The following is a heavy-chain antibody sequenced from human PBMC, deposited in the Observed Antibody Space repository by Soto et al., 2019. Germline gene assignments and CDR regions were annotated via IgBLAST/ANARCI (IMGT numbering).Heavy chain of an antibody. CDR3: ARIPHLNYDFWSGYYLDP. J-gene: IGHJ5*02. V-gene: IGHV2-26*01. Sequence: SGPTLVNPTETLTLTCTVSGFSLSNGRMGVSWIRQPPGKALEWLAHIFSNDEKSYSTSLKSRLTISKDTSKIQVVLTMTNMDPVDTATYYCARIPHLNYDFWSGYYLDPWGQGTLVTVSS. D-gene: IGHD3-3*01. CDR2: IFSNDEK. CDR1: GFSLSNGRMG.